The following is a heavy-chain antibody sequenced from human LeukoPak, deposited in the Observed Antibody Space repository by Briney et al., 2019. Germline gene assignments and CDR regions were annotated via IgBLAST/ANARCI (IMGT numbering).Heavy chain of an antibody. V-gene: IGHV3-30*04. D-gene: IGHD2-15*01. CDR2: ISYDGSTR. CDR1: GFTFSSYA. J-gene: IGHJ4*02. CDR3: ARVGCSGGSCFDY. Sequence: PGRSLRLSCAASGFTFSSYAMHWVRQAPGKGLEWVALISYDGSTRDYVDSEKGRFTISRDNAKNSLYLQMNSLRAEDTAVYYCARVGCSGGSCFDYWGQGTLVTVSS.